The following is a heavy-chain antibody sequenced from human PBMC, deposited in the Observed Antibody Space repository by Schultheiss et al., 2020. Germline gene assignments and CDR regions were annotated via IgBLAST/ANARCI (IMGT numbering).Heavy chain of an antibody. CDR3: ARSSSGWYYFDY. D-gene: IGHD6-19*01. V-gene: IGHV2-5*01. CDR2: IYWNDDK. Sequence: SGPTLVKPTQTLTLTCTFSGFSLSTAGVNVGWIRQPPRKAPEWLALIYWNDDKRYSPSLQSRLTIMKDTSKKQVVLTMTNMDPVDTATYYCARSSSGWYYFDYWGQGTLVTVSS. CDR1: GFSLSTAGVN. J-gene: IGHJ4*02.